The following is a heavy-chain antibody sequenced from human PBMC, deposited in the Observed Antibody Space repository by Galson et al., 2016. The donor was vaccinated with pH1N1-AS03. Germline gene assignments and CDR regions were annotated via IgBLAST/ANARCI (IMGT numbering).Heavy chain of an antibody. CDR3: VTTSYGFGLGFVDAFEV. CDR1: GNTLTALS. V-gene: IGHV1-24*01. D-gene: IGHD5-18*01. Sequence: SVKVSCKVSGNTLTALSIQWVRQAPGEGLDWMGGFGPDNTEPVYAQKVKGRVTIPEDTSKDTAYMQLSSLRSGHTAKYYCVTTSYGFGLGFVDAFEVWGQGTQVTVSS. J-gene: IGHJ3*01. CDR2: FGPDNTEP.